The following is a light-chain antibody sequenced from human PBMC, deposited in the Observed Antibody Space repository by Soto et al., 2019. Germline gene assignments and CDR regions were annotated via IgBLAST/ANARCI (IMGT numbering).Light chain of an antibody. CDR3: QHYGSSPPNT. V-gene: IGKV3-20*01. CDR1: QSVTTNY. J-gene: IGKJ2*01. Sequence: EIVLTQSPGTLSLSPGERATLSCRATQSVTTNYLAWYQQKPGQAPRLLIYGASIRATGIPDRFSGSGSGTDFTLTSSRLEPEDFGVYYCQHYGSSPPNTFGQGTNLEIK. CDR2: GAS.